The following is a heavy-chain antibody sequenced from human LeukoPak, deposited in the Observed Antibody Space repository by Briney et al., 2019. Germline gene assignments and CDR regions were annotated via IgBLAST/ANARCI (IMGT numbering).Heavy chain of an antibody. J-gene: IGHJ4*02. CDR1: GGTFSNHA. V-gene: IGHV1-69*04. CDR2: IIPTLGIA. D-gene: IGHD3-16*01. Sequence: VKVSCKASGGTFSNHAISWVRQAPGQGLEWMGRIIPTLGIANYAQKLQGRVSITADKSTSTAYMALSSLRSEDTAVYYCTSSKMITFGGVTLDYWGQGTLVTVSS. CDR3: TSSKMITFGGVTLDY.